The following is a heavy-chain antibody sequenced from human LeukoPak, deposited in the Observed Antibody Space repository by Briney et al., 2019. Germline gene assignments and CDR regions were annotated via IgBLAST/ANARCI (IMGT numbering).Heavy chain of an antibody. CDR2: INHSGST. D-gene: IGHD2-2*01. V-gene: IGHV4-34*01. J-gene: IGHJ5*02. CDR1: GGSFSGYY. Sequence: SETLSLTCAVYGGSFSGYYWSWIRQPPGKGLEWIGEINHSGSTNYNPSLKSRVTISVDTSKNQFSLKLSSVTAADTAVYYCARLIECSSTSCYNGVYPWGPGELVTVSS. CDR3: ARLIECSSTSCYNGVYP.